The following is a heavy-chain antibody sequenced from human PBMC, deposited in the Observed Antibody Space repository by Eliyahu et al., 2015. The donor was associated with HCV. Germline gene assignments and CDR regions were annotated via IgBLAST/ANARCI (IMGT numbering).Heavy chain of an antibody. CDR1: GFTFSSYG. CDR3: ARGWDKYGSFFDY. V-gene: IGHV3-33*01. J-gene: IGHJ4*02. CDR2: IWYDGSNK. Sequence: VQLVESGGGVVQPGRSLTLSXAPXGFTFSSYGMHWVRQAPGKGLEWVALIWYDGSNKYYADSVKGRFTISRDNSKNTLYLQMNSLRAEDTAVYYCARGWDKYGSFFDYWGQGTLVTVSS. D-gene: IGHD3-10*01.